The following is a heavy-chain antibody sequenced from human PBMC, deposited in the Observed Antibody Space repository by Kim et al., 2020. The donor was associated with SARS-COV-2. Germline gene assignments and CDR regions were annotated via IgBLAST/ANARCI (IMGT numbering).Heavy chain of an antibody. J-gene: IGHJ1*01. CDR2: FYYTGNT. Sequence: SETLSLTCTVSGGSISSSSYYWGWIRQPPGKGLEWIASFYYTGNTYCNPSLKSRVTISVDTSKNQFSLRLSSVTAADTAVYYCARDLLAVGNEAE. D-gene: IGHD6-19*01. CDR1: GGSISSSSYY. V-gene: IGHV4-39*07. CDR3: ARDLLAVGNEAE.